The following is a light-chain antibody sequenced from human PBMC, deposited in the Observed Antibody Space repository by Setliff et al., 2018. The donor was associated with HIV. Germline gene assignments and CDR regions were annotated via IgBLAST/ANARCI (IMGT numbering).Light chain of an antibody. Sequence: QSVLAQPPSASGSPGQSVTISCTGTSSDVGAYNYVSWYQQHPGKAPKLMIYDVNKRPSGVPDRFSGSKSGNTASPTVSGLQAEDEADYYCSSYAGNNKGVFGTGTKVTVL. J-gene: IGLJ1*01. CDR1: SSDVGAYNY. CDR3: SSYAGNNKGV. V-gene: IGLV2-8*01. CDR2: DVN.